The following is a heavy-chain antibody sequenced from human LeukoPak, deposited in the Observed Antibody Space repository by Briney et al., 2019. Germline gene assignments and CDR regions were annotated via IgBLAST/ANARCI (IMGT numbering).Heavy chain of an antibody. Sequence: ASVKVSCKVSGYTLTELSMHWVRQAPGQGLEWMGWISAYNGNTNYAQKLQGRVTMTTDTSTSTAYMELRSLRSDDTAVYYCARMIAVAGYYFDYWGQGTLVTVSS. D-gene: IGHD6-19*01. CDR2: ISAYNGNT. V-gene: IGHV1-18*01. CDR1: GYTLTELS. J-gene: IGHJ4*02. CDR3: ARMIAVAGYYFDY.